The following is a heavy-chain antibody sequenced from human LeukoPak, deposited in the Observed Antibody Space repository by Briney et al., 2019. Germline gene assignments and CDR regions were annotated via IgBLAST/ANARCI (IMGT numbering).Heavy chain of an antibody. CDR1: GFTFDDYA. CDR2: ISWNSGSI. Sequence: PGGSLRLSCAASGFTFDDYAMHWVRQAPGKGLEWVSGISWNSGSICYADSVKGRFTISRDNAKNSLYLQMNSLRAEDTALYYCAKDSQNYYYYYMDVWGKGTTVTVSS. J-gene: IGHJ6*03. CDR3: AKDSQNYYYYYMDV. V-gene: IGHV3-9*01.